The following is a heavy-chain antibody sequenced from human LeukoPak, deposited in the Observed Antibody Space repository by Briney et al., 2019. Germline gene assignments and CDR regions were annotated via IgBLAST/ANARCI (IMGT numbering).Heavy chain of an antibody. V-gene: IGHV3-53*01. D-gene: IGHD6-13*01. CDR2: IYSGGSK. Sequence: PGGSLRLSCAVSGFTFSSYSMKWVRPAPGQGREWVSVIYSGGSKYYQDSVKGRFTISRDNSKHTLYLQMNSVGAEDTGVYYCAREYSSSWYAGGFDYWGQRTLVTLSS. J-gene: IGHJ4*02. CDR3: AREYSSSWYAGGFDY. CDR1: GFTFSSYS.